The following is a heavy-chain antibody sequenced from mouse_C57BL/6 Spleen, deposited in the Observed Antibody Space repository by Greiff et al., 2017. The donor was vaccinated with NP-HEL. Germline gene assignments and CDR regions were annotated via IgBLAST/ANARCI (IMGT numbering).Heavy chain of an antibody. Sequence: EVQRVESGPGLVKPSQSLSLTCSVTGYSITSGYYWNWIRQPPGNKLEWMGYISYDGSNNYNPSLKNRIPITRATSKNQLSLKLNSVTTEDTATYYCARSHYYGSRDYAMDYWGQGTSVTVSS. CDR3: ARSHYYGSRDYAMDY. J-gene: IGHJ4*01. V-gene: IGHV3-6*01. D-gene: IGHD1-1*01. CDR2: ISYDGSN. CDR1: GYSITSGYY.